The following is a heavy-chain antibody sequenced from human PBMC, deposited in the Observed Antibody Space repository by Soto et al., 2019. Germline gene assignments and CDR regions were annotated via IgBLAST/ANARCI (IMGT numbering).Heavy chain of an antibody. CDR1: GFTFSNAW. J-gene: IGHJ6*02. CDR3: TTLGSHYYYHNFDV. Sequence: EVKLVKSGGGLVTPGGSLRLSCAASGFTFSNAWMNWVRQAPGKGLEWVGLIKMKSEGATRHYAAPVNGRFTISRDDSKSTLYLQMSSLKSEDTAVYYCTTLGSHYYYHNFDVWGQGTTVTVSS. V-gene: IGHV3-15*07. CDR2: IKMKSEGATR.